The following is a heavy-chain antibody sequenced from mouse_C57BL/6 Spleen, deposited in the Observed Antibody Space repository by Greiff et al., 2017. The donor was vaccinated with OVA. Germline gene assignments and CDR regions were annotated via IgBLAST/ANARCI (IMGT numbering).Heavy chain of an antibody. D-gene: IGHD1-1*01. V-gene: IGHV14-4*01. CDR3: TTLIYYYGSSPLFDY. CDR1: GFNIKDDY. J-gene: IGHJ2*01. CDR2: IDPENGDT. Sequence: VQLKQSGAELVRPGASVKLSCTASGFNIKDDYMHWVKQRPEQGLEWIGWIDPENGDTEYASKFQGKATITADTSSNTAYLQLSSLTSEDTAVYYCTTLIYYYGSSPLFDYWGQGTTLTVSS.